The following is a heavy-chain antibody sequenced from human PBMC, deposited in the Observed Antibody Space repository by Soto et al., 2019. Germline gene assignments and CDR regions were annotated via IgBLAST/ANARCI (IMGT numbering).Heavy chain of an antibody. D-gene: IGHD4-17*01. CDR3: ASSTVTTAYYYMDV. Sequence: SETLSLTCAVYGGSFSGYCWSWIRQPPGKGLEWIGEINHSGSTNYNPSLKSRVTISVDTSKNQFSLKLSSVTAADTAVYYCASSTVTTAYYYMDVWGKGTTVTVSS. CDR1: GGSFSGYC. V-gene: IGHV4-34*01. J-gene: IGHJ6*03. CDR2: INHSGST.